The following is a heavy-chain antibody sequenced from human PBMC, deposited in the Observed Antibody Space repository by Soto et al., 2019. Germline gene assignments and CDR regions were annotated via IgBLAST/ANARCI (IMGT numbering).Heavy chain of an antibody. Sequence: QVQLVQSGAEVKKPGSSVKVSCKASGGTFSSYTISWVRQAPGQGLEWMGRIIPILGIANYAQKCQGRVTITADKSTSTAYMELSSLGSEDTAVYYCAREEGFEFPPVSRGVCSGYYYYLDVWGKGTTVTVSS. V-gene: IGHV1-69*08. J-gene: IGHJ6*03. CDR3: AREEGFEFPPVSRGVCSGYYYYLDV. D-gene: IGHD3-10*01. CDR1: GGTFSSYT. CDR2: IIPILGIA.